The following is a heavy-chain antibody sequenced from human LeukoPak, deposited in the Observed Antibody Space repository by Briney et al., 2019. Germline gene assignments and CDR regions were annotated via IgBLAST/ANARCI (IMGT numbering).Heavy chain of an antibody. CDR3: ARDDYSGAFDI. D-gene: IGHD4-11*01. CDR1: GGSISSYY. Sequence: SETLSLTCTVSGGSISSYYWSWIRQPPGKGLEWIGYIYYSGSTNYNPSLKSRVAISVDTSKSQFSLKLSSVTAADTAVYYCARDDYSGAFDIWGQGTMVTVSS. CDR2: IYYSGST. J-gene: IGHJ3*02. V-gene: IGHV4-59*01.